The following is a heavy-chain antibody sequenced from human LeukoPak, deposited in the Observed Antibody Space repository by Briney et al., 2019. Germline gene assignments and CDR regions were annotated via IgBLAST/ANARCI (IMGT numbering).Heavy chain of an antibody. Sequence: GGSLRLSCAASGFTFSGHWMTWVRQAPGKGLEWVANIKQDGSEKYCMDSVKGRFTISRDNAKNSLYLQMNSLRVEDTAVYYCARRAYGDFDIWGQGTMVTVSS. J-gene: IGHJ3*02. CDR1: GFTFSGHW. CDR2: IKQDGSEK. D-gene: IGHD3-16*01. CDR3: ARRAYGDFDI. V-gene: IGHV3-7*05.